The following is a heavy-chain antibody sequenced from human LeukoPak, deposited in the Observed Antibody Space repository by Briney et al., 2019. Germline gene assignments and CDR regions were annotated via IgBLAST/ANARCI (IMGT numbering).Heavy chain of an antibody. V-gene: IGHV3-21*01. CDR3: ARWVAAAGTGGDI. J-gene: IGHJ3*02. Sequence: GGSLRLSCAASGFTFSSYSMNWVRQAPGKGLEWVSSISSSSSYIYYADSVKGRFTISRDNAKNSLYLQMNSLRAEDTAVYYCARWVAAAGTGGDIWGQGTMVTVSS. CDR2: ISSSSSYI. CDR1: GFTFSSYS. D-gene: IGHD6-13*01.